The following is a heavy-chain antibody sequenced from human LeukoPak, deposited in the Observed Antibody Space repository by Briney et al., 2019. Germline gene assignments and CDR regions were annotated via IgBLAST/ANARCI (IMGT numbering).Heavy chain of an antibody. J-gene: IGHJ3*02. CDR2: ISWDGGST. CDR1: GFTFDDYT. Sequence: PGGSLRLSCAASGFTFDDYTMHWVRQAPGKGLEWVSLISWDGGSTYYADSVKGRFTISRDNSKNSLYLQMNSLRTEDTALYYCAKDSHGSGSYQRWDAFDIWGQGTMVTVSS. D-gene: IGHD3-10*01. CDR3: AKDSHGSGSYQRWDAFDI. V-gene: IGHV3-43*01.